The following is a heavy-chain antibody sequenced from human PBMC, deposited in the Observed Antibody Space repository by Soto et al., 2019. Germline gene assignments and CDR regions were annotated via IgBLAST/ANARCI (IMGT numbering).Heavy chain of an antibody. CDR1: GGSITSSSYY. CDR2: IYYSGST. Sequence: SETLSLTCTVSGGSITSSSYYWGWIRQPPGKGLEWIGNIYYSGSTYYNPSLKSRVTISVDTSKNQFPLKLSSVTAADTAVYYCMLGSGWKDFDYWGQGTQVTVSS. CDR3: MLGSGWKDFDY. J-gene: IGHJ4*02. V-gene: IGHV4-39*01. D-gene: IGHD3-22*01.